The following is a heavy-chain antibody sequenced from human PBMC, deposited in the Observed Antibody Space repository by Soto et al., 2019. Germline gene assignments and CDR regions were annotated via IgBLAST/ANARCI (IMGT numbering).Heavy chain of an antibody. V-gene: IGHV1-2*04. D-gene: IGHD4-17*01. J-gene: IGHJ4*02. CDR1: GGTFSSYT. Sequence: ASVKVSCKASGGTFSSYTISWVRQAPGQGLEWMGWINPNSGGTNYAQKFQGWVTMTRDTSISTAYMELSRLRSDDTAVYYCARDSHYGDYYFDYWGQGTLVTVSS. CDR2: INPNSGGT. CDR3: ARDSHYGDYYFDY.